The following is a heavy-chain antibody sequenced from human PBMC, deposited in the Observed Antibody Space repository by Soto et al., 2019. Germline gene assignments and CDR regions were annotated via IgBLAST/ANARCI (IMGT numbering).Heavy chain of an antibody. CDR2: IDNTGSSA. V-gene: IGHV3-74*01. J-gene: IGHJ4*02. CDR3: ETLTGYDY. Sequence: EVRLVESGGGLVQPGGSLRLSCAASGFPFSSHWLQWVRQVPGRGLVWVSRIDNTGSSAIYADSVRGRFTVSRDNAKDPLYLHMNSLRAEDTAVYDCETLTGYDYWGQGTRVTVSS. D-gene: IGHD5-12*01. CDR1: GFPFSSHW.